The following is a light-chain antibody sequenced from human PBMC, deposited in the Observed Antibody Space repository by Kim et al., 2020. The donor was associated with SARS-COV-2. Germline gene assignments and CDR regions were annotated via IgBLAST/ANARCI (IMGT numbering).Light chain of an antibody. CDR2: GKN. CDR3: NSRDSNDNVV. Sequence: VALGQTVRIKCQGDRRRRYYATWYQQKPGQAPIVVIYGKNNRPSGIPDRFSGSSSGNTASLTITGTQAGDEADYYCNSRDSNDNVVFGGGTQLTVL. J-gene: IGLJ2*01. V-gene: IGLV3-19*01. CDR1: RRRRYY.